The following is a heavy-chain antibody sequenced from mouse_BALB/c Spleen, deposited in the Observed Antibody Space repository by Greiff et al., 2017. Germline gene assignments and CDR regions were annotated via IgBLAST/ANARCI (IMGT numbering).Heavy chain of an antibody. Sequence: QVQLKQSGAELVRPGTSVKVSCKASGYAFTNYLIEWVKQRPGQGLEWIGVINPGSGGTNYNEKFKGKATLTADKSSSTAYMQLSSLTSDDSAVYFCARYYYGSSPYYFDYWGQGTTLTVSS. D-gene: IGHD1-1*01. CDR2: INPGSGGT. CDR3: ARYYYGSSPYYFDY. CDR1: GYAFTNYL. V-gene: IGHV1-54*01. J-gene: IGHJ2*01.